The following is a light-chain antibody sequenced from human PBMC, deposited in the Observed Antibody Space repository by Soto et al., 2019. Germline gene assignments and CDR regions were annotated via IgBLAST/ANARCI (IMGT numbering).Light chain of an antibody. CDR1: QSVSSY. Sequence: EIVLTQSPATLSLSPGERATLSCRASQSVSSYLAWYQQKPGQAPRLLIYDASNRATGIPARFSGSGSGTDFTLTISRLEPEDFAVYYCQQRSNWPLTFGGVTKVEIK. V-gene: IGKV3-11*01. CDR2: DAS. J-gene: IGKJ4*01. CDR3: QQRSNWPLT.